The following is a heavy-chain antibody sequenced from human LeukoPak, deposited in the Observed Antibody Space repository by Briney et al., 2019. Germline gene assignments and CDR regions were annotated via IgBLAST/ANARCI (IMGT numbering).Heavy chain of an antibody. V-gene: IGHV1-24*01. J-gene: IGHJ3*02. D-gene: IGHD6-19*01. CDR2: FDPEDGET. Sequence: ASVKVSCKVSGYTLTELSMHWVRQAPGKGLEWMGGFDPEDGETIYAQKFQGRVTMTEDTSTDTAHMELSSLRSEDTAVYYCATGYSSGYDAFDIWGQGTMVTVSS. CDR3: ATGYSSGYDAFDI. CDR1: GYTLTELS.